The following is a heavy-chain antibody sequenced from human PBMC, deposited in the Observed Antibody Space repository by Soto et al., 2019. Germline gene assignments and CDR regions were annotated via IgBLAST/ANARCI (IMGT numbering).Heavy chain of an antibody. CDR1: GYIFTNYD. CDR3: ARGIKSDVYSMWVDS. Sequence: QVQLVQAGAEVKKPGASVKVSCKASGYIFTNYDITWVRQATGQGLEYLGWINPNSGNTGYVQKFQGRVTMTRNTSIKTAYMNLSTLRSEASAVSYCARGIKSDVYSMWVDSWGQGTLVTVSS. CDR2: INPNSGNT. D-gene: IGHD2-15*01. V-gene: IGHV1-8*01. J-gene: IGHJ5*01.